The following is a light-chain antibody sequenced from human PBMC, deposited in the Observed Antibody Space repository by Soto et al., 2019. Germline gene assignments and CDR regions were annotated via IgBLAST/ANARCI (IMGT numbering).Light chain of an antibody. CDR3: QHSYSTPWP. CDR1: QSISDY. J-gene: IGKJ1*01. Sequence: DIQMTQSPSSLSACVGDRVTLTCRASQSISDYLNWYQHKPGRAPKLLIYAASNLQSGVPSRFSGSGSGTDFTLTISSLQPGDFGSYYCQHSYSTPWPCAHGTK. CDR2: AAS. V-gene: IGKV1-39*01.